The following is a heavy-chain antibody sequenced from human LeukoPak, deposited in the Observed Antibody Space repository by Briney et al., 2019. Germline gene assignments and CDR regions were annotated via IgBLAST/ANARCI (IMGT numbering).Heavy chain of an antibody. CDR2: FDPDDGET. J-gene: IGHJ6*02. V-gene: IGHV1-24*01. CDR1: GYTLTELS. D-gene: IGHD2/OR15-2a*01. CDR3: ATFSLPYYYYCIDV. Sequence: ASVKVSCTVSGYTLTELSMHWVRQAPGKGLEWVGGFDPDDGETIYAEKFQGRVTMAEDTSTDTAYMELSSLRTDDTAVYYCATFSLPYYYYCIDVWGQGTTVTVSS.